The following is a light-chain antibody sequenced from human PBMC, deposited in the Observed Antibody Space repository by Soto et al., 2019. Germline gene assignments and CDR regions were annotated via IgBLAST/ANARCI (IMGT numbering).Light chain of an antibody. CDR2: DVS. Sequence: QSALTQPRLVSGSPGQSVTISCTGTSSDFGGYNYVSWYQQHPGKAPKLMIYDVSERPSGVPDRFSGSKSGNTASMTISGLQAEDEADYYCCSYAGTFYVFGTGTKVTVL. V-gene: IGLV2-11*01. CDR1: SSDFGGYNY. CDR3: CSYAGTFYV. J-gene: IGLJ1*01.